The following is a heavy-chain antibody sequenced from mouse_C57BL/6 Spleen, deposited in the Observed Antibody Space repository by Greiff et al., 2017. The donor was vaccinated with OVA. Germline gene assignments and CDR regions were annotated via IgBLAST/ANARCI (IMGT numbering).Heavy chain of an antibody. J-gene: IGHJ2*01. CDR3: TAPSYYGSPYYFDY. CDR1: GFTFSNYW. CDR2: IRLKSDNYAT. V-gene: IGHV6-3*01. Sequence: EVKVEESGGGLVQPGGSMKLSCVASGFTFSNYWMNWVRQSPEKGLEWVAQIRLKSDNYATHYAESVKGRFTISRDDSKSSVYLQMNNLRAEDTGIYYCTAPSYYGSPYYFDYWGQGTTLTVSS. D-gene: IGHD1-1*01.